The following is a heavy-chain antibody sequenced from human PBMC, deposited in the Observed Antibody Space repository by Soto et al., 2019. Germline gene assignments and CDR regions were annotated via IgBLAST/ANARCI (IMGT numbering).Heavy chain of an antibody. Sequence: QVQLQESGPGLVKPSQTLSLTCTVSGGSISSGGYYWSWIRQHPGKGLEWIGYIYYSGSTYYNSSLKSRVTISVDTSKNQFSLKLSSVTAADTAVYYCARGSDFDWLLQPFDYWGQGTLVTVSS. V-gene: IGHV4-31*03. CDR2: IYYSGST. D-gene: IGHD3-9*01. CDR1: GGSISSGGYY. J-gene: IGHJ4*02. CDR3: ARGSDFDWLLQPFDY.